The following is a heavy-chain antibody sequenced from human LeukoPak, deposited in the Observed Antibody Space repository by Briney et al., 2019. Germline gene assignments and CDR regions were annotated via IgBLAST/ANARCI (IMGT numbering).Heavy chain of an antibody. D-gene: IGHD3-22*01. Sequence: GGSLRLSCAASGFSFNNAWMNWVRQAPGKGLEWVGRIKSKTDGGTTDYAAPVKGRFTISRDDSKNTLYLQMNSLKTEDTAVYYCTTPERYYYDTSDFYGSPYWGQGTLVTVSS. CDR3: TTPERYYYDTSDFYGSPY. V-gene: IGHV3-15*01. CDR2: IKSKTDGGTT. J-gene: IGHJ4*02. CDR1: GFSFNNAW.